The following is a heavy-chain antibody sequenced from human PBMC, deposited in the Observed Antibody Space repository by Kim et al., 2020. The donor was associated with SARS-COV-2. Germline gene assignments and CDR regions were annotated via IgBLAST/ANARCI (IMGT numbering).Heavy chain of an antibody. D-gene: IGHD2-21*02. V-gene: IGHV1-18*01. CDR3: ARVGGNSDFWFDP. Sequence: AQKLQGRVTMTTDTSTSTAYMELRSLGSDDTAVYYCARVGGNSDFWFDPWGQGTLVTVSS. J-gene: IGHJ5*02.